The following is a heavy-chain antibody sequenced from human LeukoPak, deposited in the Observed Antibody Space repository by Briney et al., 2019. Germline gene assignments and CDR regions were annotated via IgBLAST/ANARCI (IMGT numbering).Heavy chain of an antibody. CDR1: GFTFSNYW. CDR3: AKGRGWYSPDY. J-gene: IGHJ4*02. Sequence: GGSLRLSCAASGFTFSNYWMHWVRQAPGKGLEWVSGVSWSSGIIGYADSLKGRFTISRDNAKNSLYLQMNSLRPEDTALYYCAKGRGWYSPDYWGQGTLVTVSS. V-gene: IGHV3-9*01. D-gene: IGHD6-19*01. CDR2: VSWSSGII.